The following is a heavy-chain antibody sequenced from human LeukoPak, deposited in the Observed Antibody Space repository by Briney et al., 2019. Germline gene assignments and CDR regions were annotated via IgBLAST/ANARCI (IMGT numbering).Heavy chain of an antibody. CDR2: INPNSGGT. CDR3: ARRGFITGTTLFFGR. J-gene: IGHJ4*02. V-gene: IGHV1-2*02. Sequence: EASVKVSCKASGYTFTGYYMHWVRQAPGQGLEWMGWINPNSGGTNYAQKFQGRVTMTRDTSISTAYMELSRLRSEDTAVYYCARRGFITGTTLFFGRWGQGTLVTVSS. CDR1: GYTFTGYY. D-gene: IGHD1-7*01.